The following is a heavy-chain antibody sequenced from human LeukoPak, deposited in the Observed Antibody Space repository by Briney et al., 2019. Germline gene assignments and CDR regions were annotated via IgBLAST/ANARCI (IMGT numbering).Heavy chain of an antibody. Sequence: PGGSLRLSCAASGLTYSSDWMHWVRHVQGKGLVWVSRLNSDASTINYADSVKGRFTISRDNAKNTLYLQMNNLRAEDTAVYYCAREDCTIGAVCSSLLDHWGRGTLVTVSS. J-gene: IGHJ4*02. V-gene: IGHV3-74*01. CDR1: GLTYSSDW. CDR3: AREDCTIGAVCSSLLDH. CDR2: LNSDASTI. D-gene: IGHD2-8*01.